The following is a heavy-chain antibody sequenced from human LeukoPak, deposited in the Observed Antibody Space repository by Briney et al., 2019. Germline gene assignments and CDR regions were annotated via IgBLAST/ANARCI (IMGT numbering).Heavy chain of an antibody. J-gene: IGHJ4*02. CDR1: GGSISSSSYY. V-gene: IGHV4-39*07. CDR3: ARDVGATGRLDY. Sequence: PPETLSLTCTVSGGSISSSSYYWGWIRQPPGKGLEWIGSIYYSGSTYYNPSLKSRVTISVDTSKNQFSLKLSSVTAADTAVYYCARDVGATGRLDYWGQGTLVTVSS. CDR2: IYYSGST. D-gene: IGHD1-26*01.